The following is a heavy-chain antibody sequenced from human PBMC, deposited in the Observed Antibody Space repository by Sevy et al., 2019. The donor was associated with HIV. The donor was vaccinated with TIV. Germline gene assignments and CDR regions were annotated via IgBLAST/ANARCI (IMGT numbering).Heavy chain of an antibody. CDR3: ARATYSSSWNDNWFDP. D-gene: IGHD6-13*01. Sequence: GGSLRLSCAASGFTFSSYGMHWVRQAPGKGLGWVAVIWYDRSNKYYADSVKGRFTISRDNSKNTLYLQMNSLRAEDTAVYYCARATYSSSWNDNWFDPWGQGTLVTVSS. CDR2: IWYDRSNK. J-gene: IGHJ5*02. V-gene: IGHV3-33*01. CDR1: GFTFSSYG.